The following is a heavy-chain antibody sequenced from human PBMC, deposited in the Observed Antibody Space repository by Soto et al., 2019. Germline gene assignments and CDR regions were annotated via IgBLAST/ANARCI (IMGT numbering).Heavy chain of an antibody. V-gene: IGHV3-53*01. D-gene: IGHD6-13*01. J-gene: IGHJ6*02. CDR3: VRDFVVIAAAGTFYYYGMDV. CDR1: GFTVSSNY. Sequence: EVQLVESGGGLIQPGGSLRLSCAASGFTVSSNYMSWVRQAPGKGLEWVSVIYSGGSTYYADSVKGRFTISRDNSKNTLYLQMNSLRAEDTAVYYCVRDFVVIAAAGTFYYYGMDVWGQGTTVTVSS. CDR2: IYSGGST.